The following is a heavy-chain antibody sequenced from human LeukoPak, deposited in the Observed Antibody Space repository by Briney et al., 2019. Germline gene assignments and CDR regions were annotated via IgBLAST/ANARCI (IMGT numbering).Heavy chain of an antibody. J-gene: IGHJ4*02. Sequence: SETLSLTCTVSGGSISSSSYYWGWIRQPPGKGLEWIGSIYYSGSTYYNPSLKSRVTISVDTSKNQFSLKLSSVTAADTAVYYCARPRPHQYDSSSYYFTDWGQGTLVTVSS. V-gene: IGHV4-39*01. CDR1: GGSISSSSYY. CDR2: IYYSGST. D-gene: IGHD3-22*01. CDR3: ARPRPHQYDSSSYYFTD.